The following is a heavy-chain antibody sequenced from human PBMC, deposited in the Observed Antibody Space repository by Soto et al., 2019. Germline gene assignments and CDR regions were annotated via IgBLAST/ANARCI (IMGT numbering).Heavy chain of an antibody. J-gene: IGHJ3*02. D-gene: IGHD2-8*01. CDR1: EFSLGSYW. V-gene: IGHV3-7*05. CDR3: ARDVSPGTSTLYLDAFDI. CDR2: IKKDGSRT. Sequence: EAQLVESGGGLVQPGGSLRLSCSSSEFSLGSYWMTWVRQAPGKGLEWVANIKKDGSRTSYLDSVRGRFTISRDNVGNSLSLQMDSLRAEDTGLYFCARDVSPGTSTLYLDAFDIWGQGTMVTVSS.